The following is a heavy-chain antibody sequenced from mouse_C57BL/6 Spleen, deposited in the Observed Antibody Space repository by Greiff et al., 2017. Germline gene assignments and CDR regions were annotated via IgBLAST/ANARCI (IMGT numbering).Heavy chain of an antibody. CDR3: AGYTGTGYFDV. CDR2: TFYSGIT. CDR1: GFSINSDCY. D-gene: IGHD4-1*01. V-gene: IGHV3-3*01. J-gene: IGHJ1*03. Sequence: EVQLVESGPSLVRPSQTLSLTCTVTGFSINSDCYWIWIRQLPGNILEYIGYTFYSGITYYNPSLESRTYITRDTSKNQFSLKLSSMTTEDTAAYDCAGYTGTGYFDVWGTGTTVTVSS.